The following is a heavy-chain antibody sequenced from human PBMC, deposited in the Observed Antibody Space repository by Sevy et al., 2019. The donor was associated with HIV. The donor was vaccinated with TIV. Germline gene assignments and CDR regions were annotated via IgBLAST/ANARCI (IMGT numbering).Heavy chain of an antibody. CDR3: ASPTGLWELLGGAFDI. D-gene: IGHD1-26*01. CDR2: ISYDGSNK. CDR1: GFTFSSYA. V-gene: IGHV3-30-3*01. J-gene: IGHJ3*02. Sequence: GGSLRLSCAASGFTFSSYAMHWVRQAPGKGLEWVAVISYDGSNKYYADSVKGRFTISRDNSKNTLYLQMNSLRAEDTAVYYCASPTGLWELLGGAFDIWGQGTMVTVSS.